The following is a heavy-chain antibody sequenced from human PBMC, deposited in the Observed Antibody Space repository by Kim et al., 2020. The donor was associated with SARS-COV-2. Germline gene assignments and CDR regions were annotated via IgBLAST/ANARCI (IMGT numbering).Heavy chain of an antibody. V-gene: IGHV1-69*13. Sequence: SVKVSCKASGGTFSSYAISWVRQAPGQGLEWMGGIIPIFGTANYAQKFQGRVTITADESTSTAYMELSSLRSEDTAVYYCHYIAVAGDTLNFDYWGQGTLVTVSS. CDR1: GGTFSSYA. D-gene: IGHD6-19*01. CDR2: IIPIFGTA. J-gene: IGHJ4*02. CDR3: HYIAVAGDTLNFDY.